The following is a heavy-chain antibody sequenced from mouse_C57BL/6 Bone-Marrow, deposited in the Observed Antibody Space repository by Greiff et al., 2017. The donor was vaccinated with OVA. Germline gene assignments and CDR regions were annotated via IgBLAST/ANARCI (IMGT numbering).Heavy chain of an antibody. D-gene: IGHD2-5*01. CDR2: IYPRSGNT. V-gene: IGHV1-81*01. CDR3: AREELSKNYFDY. Sequence: QVQLQQSGAELARPGASVKLSCKASGYTFTSYGISWVKQRTGQGLEWIGEIYPRSGNTYYNEKFKGKATLTADKSSSTAYMELRSLTSEDSAVYFCAREELSKNYFDYWGQGTTLTVSS. J-gene: IGHJ2*01. CDR1: GYTFTSYG.